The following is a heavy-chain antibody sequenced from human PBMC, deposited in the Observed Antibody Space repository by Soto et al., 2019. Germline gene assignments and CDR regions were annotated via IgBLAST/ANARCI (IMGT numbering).Heavy chain of an antibody. CDR2: IWYDGSNK. J-gene: IGHJ4*02. V-gene: IGHV3-33*01. Sequence: GGSLRLSCAAFGFTFSSFGMHWVRQAPGKGLEWVAVIWYDGSNKYYADSVKGRFTISRDNSKNTLYLQMNSLKTEDTAVYYCTTYHVLRFLGWLPNFDYWGQGTLVTVSS. CDR1: GFTFSSFG. CDR3: TTYHVLRFLGWLPNFDY. D-gene: IGHD3-3*01.